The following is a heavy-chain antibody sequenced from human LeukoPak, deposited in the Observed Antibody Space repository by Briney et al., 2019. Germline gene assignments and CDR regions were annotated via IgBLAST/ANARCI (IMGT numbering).Heavy chain of an antibody. J-gene: IGHJ4*02. D-gene: IGHD3-10*01. CDR1: GYTFTSYD. V-gene: IGHV1-8*01. Sequence: GASVKVSCKASGYTFTSYDINWVRQATGQGLEWMGWMNPNSGNTGYAQKFQGRVTMTRNTSISTAYMELSSLRSEDTAVYYCARGRVLDYGSGSYYFDYWGQGTLVTVSS. CDR2: MNPNSGNT. CDR3: ARGRVLDYGSGSYYFDY.